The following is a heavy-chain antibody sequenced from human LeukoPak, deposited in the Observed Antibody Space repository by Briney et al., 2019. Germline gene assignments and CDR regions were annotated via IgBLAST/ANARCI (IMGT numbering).Heavy chain of an antibody. Sequence: GGSLRLSCAASGFPFNAYWMTWVRQAPGKGLEWVANIKQDGSEKYYVDSVKGRFTISRDNAKNSLYLQMNSLRAEDTAVYYCAREYSGSYFDYWGQGTLVTVSS. D-gene: IGHD1-26*01. V-gene: IGHV3-7*01. J-gene: IGHJ4*02. CDR1: GFPFNAYW. CDR3: AREYSGSYFDY. CDR2: IKQDGSEK.